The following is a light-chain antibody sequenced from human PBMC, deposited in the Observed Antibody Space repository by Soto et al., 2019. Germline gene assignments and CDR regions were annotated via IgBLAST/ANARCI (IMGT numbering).Light chain of an antibody. CDR3: NSYSNTTTLYV. CDR2: DVS. J-gene: IGLJ1*01. CDR1: SSDVGGYNY. Sequence: QSVLTQPASVSGSPGQSITISCTGTSSDVGGYNYVSWYQQHPGKAPKLMIYDVSNRPSGVSNRFSGSKSGNTASLTISGLQAEDEADYYCNSYSNTTTLYVFGTGTKVTVL. V-gene: IGLV2-14*01.